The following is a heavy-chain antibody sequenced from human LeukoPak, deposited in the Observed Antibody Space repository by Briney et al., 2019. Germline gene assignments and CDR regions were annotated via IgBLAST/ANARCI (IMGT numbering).Heavy chain of an antibody. V-gene: IGHV3-23*01. J-gene: IGHJ4*02. CDR2: ISGSGGST. CDR3: AKDGPINTGIFDY. D-gene: IGHD3-10*01. Sequence: GGPLRLSCAASGFTFSSYGMSWVRQAPGKGLEWVSAISGSGGSTYYADSVKGRFTISRDNSKNTLYLQMNSLRAEDTAVYYCAKDGPINTGIFDYWGQGTLVTVSS. CDR1: GFTFSSYG.